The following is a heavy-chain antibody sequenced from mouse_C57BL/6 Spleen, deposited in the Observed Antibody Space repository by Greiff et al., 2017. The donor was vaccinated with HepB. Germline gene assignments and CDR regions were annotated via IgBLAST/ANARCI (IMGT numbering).Heavy chain of an antibody. J-gene: IGHJ3*01. CDR1: GFTFSDYG. Sequence: EVQGVESGGGLVKPGGSLKLSCAASGFTFSDYGMHWVRQAPEKGLEWVADISSGSSTIYYADTVKGRFTISRDNAKNTLFLQMTSLRSEDTAMYYCARPSTGAWFAYWGQGTLVTVSA. CDR3: ARPSTGAWFAY. CDR2: ISSGSSTI. D-gene: IGHD2-1*01. V-gene: IGHV5-17*01.